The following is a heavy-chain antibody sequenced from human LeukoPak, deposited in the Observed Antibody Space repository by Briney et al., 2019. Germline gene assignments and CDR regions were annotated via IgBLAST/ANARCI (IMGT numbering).Heavy chain of an antibody. Sequence: SQTLSLTCAISGDSASSNSVAWNWIRQSPSRGLEWLGRAYSRSRGGRDYAISVRSRINIDTDISRNRFSLRLSSVTPEDTAVYYCARGTNSTFDVWGQGTMVTVSS. V-gene: IGHV6-1*01. CDR1: GDSASSNSVA. J-gene: IGHJ3*01. D-gene: IGHD1-7*01. CDR3: ARGTNSTFDV. CDR2: AYSRSRGGR.